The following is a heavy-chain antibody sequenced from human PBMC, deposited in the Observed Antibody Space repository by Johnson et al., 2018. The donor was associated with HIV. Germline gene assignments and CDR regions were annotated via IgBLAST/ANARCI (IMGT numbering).Heavy chain of an antibody. CDR1: GFTIDDYA. CDR3: ATCGADFGSGYYSAFYI. J-gene: IGHJ3*02. CDR2: IKQDGSEK. D-gene: IGHD3-3*01. V-gene: IGHV3-7*03. Sequence: VQLVESGGGVVRPGGSLRLSCAASGFTIDDYAMSWVRQAPGKGLEWVANIKQDGSEKYYVDSVKCRFTISRDNANNSLYLQMNSLRAEDPAVYYCATCGADFGSGYYSAFYIWGQGTMVTVSS.